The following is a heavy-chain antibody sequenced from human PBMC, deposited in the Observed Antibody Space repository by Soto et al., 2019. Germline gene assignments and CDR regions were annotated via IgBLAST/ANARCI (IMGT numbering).Heavy chain of an antibody. CDR1: GFTFSSYA. Sequence: GGSLRLSCAASGFTFSSYAMSWVRQAPGKGLEWVSAISGSGGSTYYADSVKGRFTISRDNSKNTLYLQMNSLRAEDTAVYYCAKTPWGNSLTDQFDYWGQGTLVTVSS. CDR2: ISGSGGST. V-gene: IGHV3-23*01. CDR3: AKTPWGNSLTDQFDY. D-gene: IGHD3-9*01. J-gene: IGHJ4*02.